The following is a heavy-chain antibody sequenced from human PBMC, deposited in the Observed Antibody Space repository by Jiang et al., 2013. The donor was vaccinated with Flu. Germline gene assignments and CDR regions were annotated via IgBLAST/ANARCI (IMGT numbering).Heavy chain of an antibody. Sequence: LLESGGGLVKPGGSLRLSCAASGFTFSDYYMSWIRQAPGKGLEWVSYISSSGSTIYYADSVKGRFTISRDNAKNSLYLQMNSLRAEDTAVYYCARDKSTTVVTRDAFDIWGQGTMVTVSS. CDR1: GFTFSDYY. J-gene: IGHJ3*02. CDR2: ISSSGSTI. CDR3: ARDKSTTVVTRDAFDI. D-gene: IGHD4-23*01. V-gene: IGHV3-11*04.